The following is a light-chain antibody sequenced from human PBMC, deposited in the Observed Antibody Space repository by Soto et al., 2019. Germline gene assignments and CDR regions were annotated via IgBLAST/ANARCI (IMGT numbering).Light chain of an antibody. CDR2: DVT. CDR3: TSYAGTSTYV. J-gene: IGLJ1*01. CDR1: NSDVGGYNS. V-gene: IGLV2-14*03. Sequence: QSVLTQPASVSGSPGQSITISCTGTNSDVGGYNSVFWYQQHPGKAPKLMIFDVTSRPSGISDRFSGSKSGNTASLTISGLQAEDEADYYCTSYAGTSTYVFGTGTKVTVL.